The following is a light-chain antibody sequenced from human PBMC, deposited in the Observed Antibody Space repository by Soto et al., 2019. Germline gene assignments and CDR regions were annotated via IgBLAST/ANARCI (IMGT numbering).Light chain of an antibody. CDR1: SSDVGGYNY. CDR3: CSNAGSYEV. CDR2: DVS. V-gene: IGLV2-11*01. Sequence: QSALTQPRSVSGSPGQSVTISCTGTSSDVGGYNYVSWYQQHPGKAPKGMIYDVSERPSGVPDRFSGSKSGNTASLTISGLQAEDEAAYYCCSNAGSYEVFGGGTQLTVL. J-gene: IGLJ2*01.